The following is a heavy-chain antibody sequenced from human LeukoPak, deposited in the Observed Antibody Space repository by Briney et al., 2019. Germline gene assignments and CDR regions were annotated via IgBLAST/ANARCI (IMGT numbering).Heavy chain of an antibody. CDR2: IIPIFGTA. CDR1: GGTFSSYA. CDR3: ARSYYDSSGYYPNRY. D-gene: IGHD3-22*01. Sequence: ASVKVSCKASGGTFSSYAISWVRQAPGQGLEWMGGIIPIFGTANYAQKFQGRVTITADESTSTAYMELSSLRSEDTAVYYCARSYYDSSGYYPNRYWGQGTLVTVSS. V-gene: IGHV1-69*13. J-gene: IGHJ4*02.